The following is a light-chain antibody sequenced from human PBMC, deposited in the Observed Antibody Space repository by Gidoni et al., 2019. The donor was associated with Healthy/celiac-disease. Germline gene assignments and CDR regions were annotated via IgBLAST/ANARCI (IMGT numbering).Light chain of an antibody. V-gene: IGKV3-20*01. CDR2: GAS. CDR3: QQYGSSLPLT. CDR1: QSVSSSY. Sequence: PGTLSLSPGERATLSCRASQSVSSSYLAWYQQKPGQAPRLLIYGASSRATGIPDRFSGSGSGTDFNFTISRLEPEDFAVYYCQQYGSSLPLTFGGGTKVEIK. J-gene: IGKJ4*01.